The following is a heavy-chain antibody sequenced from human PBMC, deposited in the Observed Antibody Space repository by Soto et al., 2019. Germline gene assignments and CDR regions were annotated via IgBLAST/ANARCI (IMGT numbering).Heavy chain of an antibody. Sequence: QITLKESGPTLVKPTQILTLTCTFSGFSLSTRGVGVGWIRQPPGKALEWLALVYWDDDIWYSPSLKGGHTTTKDTPKSRVVLTLPNTDPGYTATYYWAHRPYGYKYYFNYWGQATVVTVSS. J-gene: IGHJ4*02. V-gene: IGHV2-5*02. CDR3: AHRPYGYKYYFNY. CDR2: VYWDDDI. CDR1: GFSLSTRGVG. D-gene: IGHD5-18*01.